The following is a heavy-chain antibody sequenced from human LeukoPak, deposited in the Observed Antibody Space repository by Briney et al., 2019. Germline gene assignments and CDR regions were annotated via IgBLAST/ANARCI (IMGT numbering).Heavy chain of an antibody. CDR1: GGTFSSYA. CDR2: IIPIFGTA. Sequence: ASVKVSCKASGGTFSSYAISWVRQAPGQGLEWMGGIIPIFGTANYAQKFQGRVTITADESTSTAYMELSSLRSEDTAVYYCARGRVLDYYYGMDVWGQGTTVTVSS. D-gene: IGHD2-15*01. CDR3: ARGRVLDYYYGMDV. V-gene: IGHV1-69*13. J-gene: IGHJ6*02.